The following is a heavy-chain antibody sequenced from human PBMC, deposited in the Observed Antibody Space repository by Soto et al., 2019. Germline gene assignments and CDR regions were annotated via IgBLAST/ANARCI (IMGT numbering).Heavy chain of an antibody. CDR3: ARDRGYGLVN. CDR2: IIPMFGIT. J-gene: IGHJ4*01. D-gene: IGHD2-15*01. CDR1: GGTLSSYG. Sequence: QVQLVQSGAEVKRPGSSVKVSCNVSGGTLSSYGFNWVRQAPGQGLEWMGGIIPMFGITNHTQKFQDRITLSADASTNTAYMELRRLGAHDTAIYYCARDRGYGLVNWGHGALLTVSS. V-gene: IGHV1-69*12.